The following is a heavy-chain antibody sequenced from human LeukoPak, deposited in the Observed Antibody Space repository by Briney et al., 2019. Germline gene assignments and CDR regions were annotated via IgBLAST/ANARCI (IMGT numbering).Heavy chain of an antibody. CDR2: IWYDGSNK. CDR3: ARRRYNWNAIDY. Sequence: GGSLRLSCAASGFTFSSYGMHWVRQAPGKGLEWVAVIWYDGSNKYYADSVKGRFTISRDNSKNTLYLQMNSLRAEDTAVYYCARRRYNWNAIDYWGQGTLVTVSS. J-gene: IGHJ4*02. V-gene: IGHV3-33*01. D-gene: IGHD1-20*01. CDR1: GFTFSSYG.